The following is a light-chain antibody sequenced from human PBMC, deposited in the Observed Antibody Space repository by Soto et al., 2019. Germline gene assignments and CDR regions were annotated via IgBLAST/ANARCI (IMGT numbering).Light chain of an antibody. J-gene: IGKJ4*01. CDR2: DAS. CDR1: QSVRTY. CDR3: HQRSNCPRT. V-gene: IGKV3-11*01. Sequence: EIVLTQSPATLSLFPGERATLSCRASQSVRTYLAWYQQKPGQAPRLLISDASKKATGIPDRFSGSGSGTDFTLTISSLEAEDSAVYYCHQRSNCPRTFGGGSKVEIK.